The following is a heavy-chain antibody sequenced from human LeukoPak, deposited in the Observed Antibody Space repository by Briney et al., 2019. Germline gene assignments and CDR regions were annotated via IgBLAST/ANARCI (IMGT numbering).Heavy chain of an antibody. CDR2: ISSSSSYI. J-gene: IGHJ4*02. CDR1: GFTFSSYS. D-gene: IGHD5-24*01. Sequence: GGSLRLSCAASGFTFSSYSMNWVRQAPGKGLEWVSSISSSSSYIYYADSVKGRFTISRDNAKNSLYLQMNSLRAEDTAVYYCARGRRDGYSENFDYWGQGTLVTVSS. V-gene: IGHV3-21*04. CDR3: ARGRRDGYSENFDY.